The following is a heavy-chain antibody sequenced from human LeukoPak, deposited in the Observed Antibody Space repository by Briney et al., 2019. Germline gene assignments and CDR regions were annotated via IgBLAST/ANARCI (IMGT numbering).Heavy chain of an antibody. J-gene: IGHJ4*02. V-gene: IGHV1-8*01. CDR1: GYTFTSYD. CDR2: MNPNSGNT. CDR3: ARDKLGTYWD. Sequence: ASVKVSCKASGYTFTSYDINWVRQAPGQGLEWMGWMNPNSGNTGYAQNFRGRVTMTRDTSISTAYMELSSLRSEDTAVYYCARDKLGTYWDWGQGTLVTVSS. D-gene: IGHD7-27*01.